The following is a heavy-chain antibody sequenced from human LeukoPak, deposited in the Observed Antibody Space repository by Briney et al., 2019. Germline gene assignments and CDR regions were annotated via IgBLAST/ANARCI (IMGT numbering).Heavy chain of an antibody. V-gene: IGHV3-11*01. CDR3: ARRGLTTVTTRLNTRKYYYGMDV. Sequence: GGSLRLSCAASGFTFSDYYMRWIRQAPGKGLEWVSYISSSGSTIYYADSVKGRFTISRDNAKNSLYLQMNSLRAEDTAVYYCARRGLTTVTTRLNTRKYYYGMDVWGQGTTVTVSS. CDR1: GFTFSDYY. J-gene: IGHJ6*02. CDR2: ISSSGSTI. D-gene: IGHD4-17*01.